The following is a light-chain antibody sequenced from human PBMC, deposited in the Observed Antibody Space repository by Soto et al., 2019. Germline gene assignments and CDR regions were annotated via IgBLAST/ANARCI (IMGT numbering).Light chain of an antibody. V-gene: IGLV2-14*01. Sequence: QSVLTQPASVSGSPGQSITISCTGTSSDVGFYNYVSWYQQHPGKAPKLMIYEVRNRPSGVSNRFSGSKSGNTASLTISGLQAEDEAVYYCSSFTNTDTLVFGTGTKLTVL. J-gene: IGLJ1*01. CDR1: SSDVGFYNY. CDR2: EVR. CDR3: SSFTNTDTLV.